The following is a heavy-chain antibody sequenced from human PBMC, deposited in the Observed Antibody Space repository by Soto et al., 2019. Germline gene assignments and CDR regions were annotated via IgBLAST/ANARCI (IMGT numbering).Heavy chain of an antibody. CDR1: GVSITSYY. Sequence: QVHLEESGPGLVRPSETLSLTCSVSGVSITSYYWSWIRQSAGGGLEWMGRINTDGLSTYSPSLQSRPTVSLDTAKNPVSRRLISVTAADTAVYFCARVPVAVAATEDYYSLDVWGQGTTVTVCS. D-gene: IGHD2-15*01. CDR3: ARVPVAVAATEDYYSLDV. V-gene: IGHV4-4*07. J-gene: IGHJ6*02. CDR2: INTDGLS.